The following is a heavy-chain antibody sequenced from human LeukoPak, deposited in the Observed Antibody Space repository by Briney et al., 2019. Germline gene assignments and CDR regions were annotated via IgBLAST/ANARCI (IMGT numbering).Heavy chain of an antibody. CDR3: AKDYSPPYDFWSGYSYWFDP. D-gene: IGHD3-3*01. J-gene: IGHJ5*02. CDR1: GFTFSSYA. Sequence: GSLRLSCAASGFTFSSYAMHWVRQAPGKGLEWVAVISYDGSNKYYADSVKGRFTISRDNSKNTLYLQMNSLRAEDTAVYYCAKDYSPPYDFWSGYSYWFDPWGQGTLVTVSS. CDR2: ISYDGSNK. V-gene: IGHV3-30-3*01.